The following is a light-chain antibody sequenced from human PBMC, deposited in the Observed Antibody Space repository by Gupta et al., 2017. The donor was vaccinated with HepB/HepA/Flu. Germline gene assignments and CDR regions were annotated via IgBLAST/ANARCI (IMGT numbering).Light chain of an antibody. Sequence: EIVLTQSPGPLSSSPGERATLSCRASQSVSSRYLAWYQQKPGQAPRLLIYGASSRATGIPDRFSGSGSGTDFTLTISRLEPEDFAVYYCQQYGSSPVFTFGPGTKVDIK. CDR2: GAS. V-gene: IGKV3-20*01. J-gene: IGKJ3*01. CDR1: QSVSSRY. CDR3: QQYGSSPVFT.